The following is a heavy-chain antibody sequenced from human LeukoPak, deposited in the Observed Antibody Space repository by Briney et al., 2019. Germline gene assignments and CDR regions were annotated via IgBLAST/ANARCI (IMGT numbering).Heavy chain of an antibody. J-gene: IGHJ4*02. CDR2: VHHSGTT. D-gene: IGHD3-16*02. Sequence: SETLSLTCSVSGYSIDSGYYWGWIRQSPGKGLEWVGIVHHSGTTHYNPSLKSRVIISVDTSKNHFSLKLSSVTAADTAVYYCARQYVWGSYRSPFDYWGQGTLVTVSS. CDR1: GYSIDSGYY. CDR3: ARQYVWGSYRSPFDY. V-gene: IGHV4-38-2*02.